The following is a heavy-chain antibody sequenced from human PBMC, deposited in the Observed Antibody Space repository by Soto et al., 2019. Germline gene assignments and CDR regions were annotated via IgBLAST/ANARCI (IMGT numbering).Heavy chain of an antibody. Sequence: GCLRLSCPVAGLTSGSYCMHWVRQAPGEGLDWVAVISYDGSNKYYAYSVKGRFTISRDNSKNTLYLQMNSLRAEDTAVYYCAKGRRFGELLDAFDIWGQGTMVTVSS. CDR3: AKGRRFGELLDAFDI. V-gene: IGHV3-30*18. J-gene: IGHJ3*02. CDR1: GLTSGSYC. D-gene: IGHD3-10*01. CDR2: ISYDGSNK.